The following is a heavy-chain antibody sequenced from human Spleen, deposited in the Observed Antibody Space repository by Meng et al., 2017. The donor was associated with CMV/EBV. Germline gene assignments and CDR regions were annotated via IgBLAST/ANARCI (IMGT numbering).Heavy chain of an antibody. CDR2: INIDGSST. Sequence: GESLKISCVGSGFTVSAHYMTWVRQAPGKGLVWVSRINIDGSSTSYADSVKGRFTISRDNAKNTLYMEMNSLRAEDTAVYYCARADCSSTTCYLFYNGMDVWGQGTTVTVSS. V-gene: IGHV3-74*01. D-gene: IGHD2-2*01. CDR3: ARADCSSTTCYLFYNGMDV. J-gene: IGHJ6*02. CDR1: GFTVSAHY.